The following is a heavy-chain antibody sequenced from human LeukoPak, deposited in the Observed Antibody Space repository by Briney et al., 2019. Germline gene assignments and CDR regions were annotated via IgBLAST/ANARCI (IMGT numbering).Heavy chain of an antibody. CDR2: ISSSSSTI. J-gene: IGHJ3*02. CDR3: ARSHRSSGYYGDAFDI. D-gene: IGHD3-22*01. V-gene: IGHV3-48*01. CDR1: GFTFSSYS. Sequence: GGSLRLSCAASGFTFSSYSMNWVRQAPGKGLEWVSYISSSSSTIYYADSVKGRFTISRENAKNSLYPQMNSLRAEDTAVYYCARSHRSSGYYGDAFDIWGQGTMVTVSS.